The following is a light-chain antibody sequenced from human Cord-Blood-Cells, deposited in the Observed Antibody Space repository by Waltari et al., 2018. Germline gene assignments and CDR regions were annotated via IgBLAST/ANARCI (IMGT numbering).Light chain of an antibody. Sequence: DIQMTQSPSALSESVGDRVTITCRASQSISSYLTWYQQKPWKAPKLLIYAASSLHSVVPSRFSGSGSGTNFTLTISSLQPEDFATYYCQQSYSTPLTFGPGTKVDIK. J-gene: IGKJ3*01. V-gene: IGKV1-39*01. CDR1: QSISSY. CDR3: QQSYSTPLT. CDR2: AAS.